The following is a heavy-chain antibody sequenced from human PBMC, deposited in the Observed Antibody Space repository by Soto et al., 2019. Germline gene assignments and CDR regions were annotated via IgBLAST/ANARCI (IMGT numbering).Heavy chain of an antibody. CDR3: ARRYGGNFDY. CDR1: GGSVSSGSYY. CDR2: IYYSGST. V-gene: IGHV4-61*01. D-gene: IGHD1-26*01. J-gene: IGHJ4*02. Sequence: SETLSLTCTVSGGSVSSGSYYWSWIRQPPGKGLACIGYIYYSGSTNYNPSLESRVTISVDTSKNQFSLKLTSVTAADTAVYYCARRYGGNFDYWGQGTLVTVSS.